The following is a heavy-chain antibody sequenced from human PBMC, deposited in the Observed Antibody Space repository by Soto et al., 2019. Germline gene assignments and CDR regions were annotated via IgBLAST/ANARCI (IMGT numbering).Heavy chain of an antibody. CDR3: ARHGTYYDILTGYYFDY. D-gene: IGHD3-9*01. V-gene: IGHV5-51*01. Sequence: GESLKISCKGSGYSFSTYWIGWVRQVPGKGLGWRGIISPGDSDTKYSQSFQGPVSISDHKSTSTAYLQWNSLRASDTAMYYCARHGTYYDILTGYYFDYWGQGTLVTVSS. CDR1: GYSFSTYW. CDR2: ISPGDSDT. J-gene: IGHJ4*02.